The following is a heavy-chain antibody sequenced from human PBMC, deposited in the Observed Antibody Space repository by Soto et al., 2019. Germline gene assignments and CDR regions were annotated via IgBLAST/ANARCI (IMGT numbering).Heavy chain of an antibody. Sequence: QVQLQESGPGLVKPSETLSLTCTVSGGSINTYYRSWIRQPPGKGLEWIGFIYYSGSTNYNPSLNSRVTISLDTSKNHFSLKLSSVTAADTAVYYCAAALSGTGAFDIWGQGTMVTVSS. CDR3: AAALSGTGAFDI. J-gene: IGHJ3*02. CDR2: IYYSGST. CDR1: GGSINTYY. D-gene: IGHD6-19*01. V-gene: IGHV4-59*08.